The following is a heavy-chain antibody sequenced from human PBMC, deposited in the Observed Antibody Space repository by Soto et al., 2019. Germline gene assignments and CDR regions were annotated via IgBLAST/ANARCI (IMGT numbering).Heavy chain of an antibody. CDR2: INAYNGNT. J-gene: IGHJ5*02. Sequence: QVQLVQSGAEVKKPGASVKVSCKASGYTFTSYGISWVRQAPGQGLEWMGWINAYNGNTNYAQKLQGRVTMTTDTSRSTACMDLRSLRCEDTAVYYCARVWFGGPDWLDPWGQGTLVTVSS. CDR1: GYTFTSYG. CDR3: ARVWFGGPDWLDP. V-gene: IGHV1-18*01. D-gene: IGHD3-10*01.